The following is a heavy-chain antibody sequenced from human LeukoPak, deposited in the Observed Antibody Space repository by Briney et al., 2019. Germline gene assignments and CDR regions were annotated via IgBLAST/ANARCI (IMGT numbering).Heavy chain of an antibody. V-gene: IGHV4-59*01. D-gene: IGHD6-13*01. Sequence: SETLSLTCTVSGGSISSYYWSWIRQPPGKGLEWIGYIYYSGSTNYNPSLKSRVTISVDTSKNQFSLKLSSVTAADTAVYYCAREGIAAAGTDYYYGMDVWGKGTTVTVSS. CDR3: AREGIAAAGTDYYYGMDV. CDR2: IYYSGST. J-gene: IGHJ6*04. CDR1: GGSISSYY.